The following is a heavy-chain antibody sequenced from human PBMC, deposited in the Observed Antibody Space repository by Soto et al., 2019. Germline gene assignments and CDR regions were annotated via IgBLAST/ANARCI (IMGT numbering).Heavy chain of an antibody. CDR3: AKDRYGDYGGIDY. V-gene: IGHV1-46*01. D-gene: IGHD4-17*01. J-gene: IGHJ4*02. CDR1: GYTFTSYY. Sequence: GXSVKVSFKASGYTFTSYYMHLVRHSPGQGLEWMGIINPSGGSTSYAQKFQGRVTMTRDTSTSTVYMELSSLRSEDTAVYYCAKDRYGDYGGIDYWGQGTMVTVSS. CDR2: INPSGGST.